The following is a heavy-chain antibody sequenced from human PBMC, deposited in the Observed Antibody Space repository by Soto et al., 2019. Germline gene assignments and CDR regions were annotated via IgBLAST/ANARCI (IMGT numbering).Heavy chain of an antibody. CDR1: GGSFSGYY. V-gene: IGHV4-34*01. D-gene: IGHD2-2*01. CDR2: INHSGST. Sequence: SETLSLTCAVYGGSFSGYYWSWIRQPPGKGLEWIGEINHSGSTNYNPSLKSRVTISVDTSKNQFSLKLSSVTAADKSVYYCARGRGTPDIVVVPAAISPFDYWGQGTLVTVSS. J-gene: IGHJ4*02. CDR3: ARGRGTPDIVVVPAAISPFDY.